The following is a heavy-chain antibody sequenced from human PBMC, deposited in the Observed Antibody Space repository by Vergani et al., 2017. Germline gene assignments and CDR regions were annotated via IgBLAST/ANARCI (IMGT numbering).Heavy chain of an antibody. J-gene: IGHJ4*02. D-gene: IGHD3-16*02. CDR2: IYPSGGT. Sequence: QVQLVQSGAEVKKPGASVQVSCKASGYTFTSYDMHWVRQAPGQGLEWMGKIYPSGGTNYAQKFQGRVTITRDTSASTAYMELSSLRSEDTAVYYCAREGFYDYVWGSYRLRGGYYFDYWGQGTLVTVSS. CDR3: AREGFYDYVWGSYRLRGGYYFDY. V-gene: IGHV1-46*01. CDR1: GYTFTSYD.